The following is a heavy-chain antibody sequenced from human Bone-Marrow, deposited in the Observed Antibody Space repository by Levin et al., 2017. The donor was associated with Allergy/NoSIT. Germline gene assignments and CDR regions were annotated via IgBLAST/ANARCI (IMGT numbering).Heavy chain of an antibody. CDR2: ISGSGGST. CDR1: GFTFSSYA. D-gene: IGHD6-13*01. Sequence: GASVKVSCAASGFTFSSYAMSWVRQAPGKGLEWVSGISGSGGSTYHADSVKGRFTISRDNSKNTLFLQMNSLGAGDTAVYYCAKGQAASAPSLRFDYWGQGTLVTVSS. V-gene: IGHV3-23*01. J-gene: IGHJ4*02. CDR3: AKGQAASAPSLRFDY.